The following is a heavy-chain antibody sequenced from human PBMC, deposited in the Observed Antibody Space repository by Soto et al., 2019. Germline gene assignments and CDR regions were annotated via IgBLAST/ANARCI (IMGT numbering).Heavy chain of an antibody. Sequence: GGSLRLSCAASGFTVSSNYMSWVRQAPGKGLEWVSTIYSRGNTYYADSVKGRFTISRDNAKNSLYLQMNSLRAEDTAVYYCARDGCSGSNCLYDAFDIWGQGTMVTVSS. CDR2: IYSRGNT. J-gene: IGHJ3*02. CDR1: GFTVSSNY. CDR3: ARDGCSGSNCLYDAFDI. D-gene: IGHD2-15*01. V-gene: IGHV3-53*01.